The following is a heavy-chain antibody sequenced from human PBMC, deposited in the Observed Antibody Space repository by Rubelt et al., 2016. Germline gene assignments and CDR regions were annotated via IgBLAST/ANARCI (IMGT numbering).Heavy chain of an antibody. Sequence: GRSLRLSCTTSGFTFGDYAMSWFRQAPGKGLEGVGFIRGKTYGGTTEYAAAVKGRFSISRDDSKSIAYLQMNSLKTEDTAVYYCSRPQAYSGSYNNYWGQGTLVTVSS. CDR1: GFTFGDYA. D-gene: IGHD1-26*01. V-gene: IGHV3-49*03. J-gene: IGHJ4*02. CDR3: SRPQAYSGSYNNY. CDR2: IRGKTYGGTT.